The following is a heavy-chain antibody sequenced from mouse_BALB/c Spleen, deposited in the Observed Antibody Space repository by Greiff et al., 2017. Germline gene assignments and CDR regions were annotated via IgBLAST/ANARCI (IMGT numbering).Heavy chain of an antibody. Sequence: EVKLQQSGAELVKPGASVKLSCTASGFNIKDTYMHWVKQRPEQGLEWIGRIDPANGNTKYDPKFQGKATITADTSSNTAYLQLSSLTSEDTAVYYCADYYGSSYEYFDVWGAGTTVTVSS. V-gene: IGHV14-3*02. D-gene: IGHD1-1*01. CDR1: GFNIKDTY. CDR3: ADYYGSSYEYFDV. CDR2: IDPANGNT. J-gene: IGHJ1*01.